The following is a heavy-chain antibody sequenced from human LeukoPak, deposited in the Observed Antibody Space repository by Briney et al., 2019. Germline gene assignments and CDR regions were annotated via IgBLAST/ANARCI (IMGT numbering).Heavy chain of an antibody. D-gene: IGHD2-2*01. CDR3: AREDIVIVSAAMFDSPRYYYLDV. J-gene: IGHJ6*03. Sequence: SQTLSLTCGVSGGSIRSDIYYWSWIRQPAGKGLEWIGRVHSNGSTSYHPSLKSRVTISVDTSSNQFSLKLSSVTATDTAVYFCAREDIVIVSAAMFDSPRYYYLDVWGKGTTVTVSS. V-gene: IGHV4-61*02. CDR2: VHSNGST. CDR1: GGSIRSDIYY.